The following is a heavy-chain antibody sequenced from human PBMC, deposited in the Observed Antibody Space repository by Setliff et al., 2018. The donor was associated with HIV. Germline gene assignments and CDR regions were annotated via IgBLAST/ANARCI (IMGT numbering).Heavy chain of an antibody. J-gene: IGHJ4*02. D-gene: IGHD3-10*02. CDR1: GYSINNIHY. CDR3: VRRDVSFLFGQFDS. Sequence: SETLSLTCDVSGYSINNIHYWGWIRQPPGKGLECLGNIYDGGTTYHNPSLKGRVTISIDTSKAQLSSKLISVTAADTAVYYCVRRDVSFLFGQFDSWGQGILVTVPQ. CDR2: IYDGGTT. V-gene: IGHV4-38-2*01.